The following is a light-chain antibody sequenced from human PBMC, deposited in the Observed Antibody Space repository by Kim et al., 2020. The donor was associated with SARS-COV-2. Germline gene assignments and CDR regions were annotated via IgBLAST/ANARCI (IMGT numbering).Light chain of an antibody. Sequence: SVSPGQTASITCSGEKLGDKYACWYQQKPGQSTVLGIYQDSKRPSGIPERFSGSNSGNTATLTISGTQAMDEADYYCQAWDSSTYVFGTGTKVTVL. CDR3: QAWDSSTYV. V-gene: IGLV3-1*01. J-gene: IGLJ1*01. CDR2: QDS. CDR1: KLGDKY.